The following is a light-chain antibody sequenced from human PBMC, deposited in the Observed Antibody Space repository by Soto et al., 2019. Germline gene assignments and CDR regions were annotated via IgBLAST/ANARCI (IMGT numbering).Light chain of an antibody. V-gene: IGKV3-15*01. CDR1: QSVSNN. Sequence: EIVMTQSPATLSVSPGERATLSCRASQSVSNNLAWYQQKPGQAPTLLLYGASSRATGIPARFSGSGSGTEFTLTISSLQPEDFAVYYCQQYDNWPPYTFGQGTKLEIK. CDR2: GAS. J-gene: IGKJ2*01. CDR3: QQYDNWPPYT.